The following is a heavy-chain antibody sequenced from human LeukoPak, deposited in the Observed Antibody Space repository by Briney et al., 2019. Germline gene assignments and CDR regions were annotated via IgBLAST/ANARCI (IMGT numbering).Heavy chain of an antibody. J-gene: IGHJ4*02. V-gene: IGHV3-21*01. D-gene: IGHD2-15*01. CDR3: ARESMAVGASYFDY. Sequence: GGSLRLSCAASGFTFNSYSMNWVRQAPGKGLEWLSSISRSSTYICYVDSLEGRFTSSRDNAKSSLFLQMNSLRAEDTAVYYCARESMAVGASYFDYWGQGTLVTFSS. CDR2: ISRSSTYI. CDR1: GFTFNSYS.